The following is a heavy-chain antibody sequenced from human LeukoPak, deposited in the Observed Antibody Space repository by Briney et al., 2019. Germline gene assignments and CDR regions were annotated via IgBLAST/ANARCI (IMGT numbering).Heavy chain of an antibody. CDR2: VGPGGSSI. J-gene: IGHJ4*02. Sequence: GGSLRLSCAASGFTFSSYTMNWVRQAPGEGLEWVSSVGPGGSSIDYADSLKGRFTISRDNAKNSLYLQMSSLRVEDTAVYFCARGHDTIYGVLYPLAYWGQGTLVTVSS. D-gene: IGHD3-3*01. V-gene: IGHV3-21*01. CDR1: GFTFSSYT. CDR3: ARGHDTIYGVLYPLAY.